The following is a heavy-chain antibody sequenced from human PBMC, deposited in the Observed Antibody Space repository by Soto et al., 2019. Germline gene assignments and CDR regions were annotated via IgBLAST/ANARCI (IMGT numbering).Heavy chain of an antibody. CDR3: ARGRPAIATRWFDP. D-gene: IGHD1-26*01. CDR1: GGSFSDSY. J-gene: IGHJ5*02. Sequence: SETLSLTCAVFGGSFSDSYWSWIRQSPGKGLEWIGEITSSGSTYYNPSLKSRVTISGDTSKNQFSLEVRSVTAADTAVYYCARGRPAIATRWFDPWGQGTLVTVSS. V-gene: IGHV4-34*01. CDR2: ITSSGST.